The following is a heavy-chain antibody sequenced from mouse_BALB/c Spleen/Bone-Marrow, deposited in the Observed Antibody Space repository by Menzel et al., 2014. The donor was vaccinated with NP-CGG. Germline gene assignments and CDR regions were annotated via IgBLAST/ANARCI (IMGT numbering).Heavy chain of an antibody. CDR1: GYTFTDYT. CDR2: VNPRSGYA. CDR3: ARPKGFALDY. V-gene: IGHV1-4*01. J-gene: IGHJ2*01. Sequence: QVQLQQSGAELASPGASVQMSCKASGYTFTDYTIQWVKQRPGQGLEWIGYVNPRSGYANYNQKFKDKATLTADKSSSTAFMQLSSLTSEDSAVYYCARPKGFALDYWGRGTALTVSS.